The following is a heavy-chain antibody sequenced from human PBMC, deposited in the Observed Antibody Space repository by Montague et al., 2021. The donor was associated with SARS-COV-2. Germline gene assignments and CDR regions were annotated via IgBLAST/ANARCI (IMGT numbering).Heavy chain of an antibody. Sequence: SETLSLTCTVSGGSISSSNYHWDWIRQPPVKGLEWIGSIYDSGSTYYNPSLKSRVTISVDTSKNHFSLKLSSVTAADTAVYYCARRGRKLLPVATTIGGFDIWGQGKMVTVSS. D-gene: IGHD5-12*01. J-gene: IGHJ3*02. CDR3: ARRGRKLLPVATTIGGFDI. CDR1: GGSISSSNYH. V-gene: IGHV4-39*02. CDR2: IYDSGST.